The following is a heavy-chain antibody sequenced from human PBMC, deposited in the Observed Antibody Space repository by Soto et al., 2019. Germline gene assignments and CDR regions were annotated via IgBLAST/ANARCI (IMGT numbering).Heavy chain of an antibody. Sequence: PSQTLSLTCAISGDSVSSNSAAWNWIRQSPSRGLEWLGRTYYRSKWYNDYAVSVKSRITINPDTSKNQFSLQLNSVTPEDTAVYYCAREPGIAAAGTPWCNWFDPWGQGTLVTVSS. CDR3: AREPGIAAAGTPWCNWFDP. V-gene: IGHV6-1*01. D-gene: IGHD6-13*01. J-gene: IGHJ5*02. CDR2: TYYRSKWYN. CDR1: GDSVSSNSAA.